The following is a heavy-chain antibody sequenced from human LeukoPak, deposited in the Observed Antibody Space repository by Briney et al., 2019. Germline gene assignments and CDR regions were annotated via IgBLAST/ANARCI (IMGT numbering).Heavy chain of an antibody. V-gene: IGHV4-59*06. CDR1: GGSISSYY. CDR2: IYYSGST. CDR3: ARGYCSSTSCLYNWFDP. D-gene: IGHD2-2*01. Sequence: SETLSLTCTVSGGSISSYYWSWIRQHPGKGLEWIGYIYYSGSTYYNPSLKSRVTISVDTSKNQFSLKLSSVTAADTAVYYCARGYCSSTSCLYNWFDPWGQGTLVTVSS. J-gene: IGHJ5*02.